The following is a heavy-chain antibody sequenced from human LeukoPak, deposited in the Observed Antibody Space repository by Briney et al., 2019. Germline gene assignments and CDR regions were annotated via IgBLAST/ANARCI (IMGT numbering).Heavy chain of an antibody. J-gene: IGHJ4*02. CDR2: ISRNGGRT. Sequence: GGTLRLSCSASGFTFSTYAMHWVRQAPGKGLEYVSAISRNGGRTYYADSVKGRFTISRDNSKNTLYLQMSTVSAEDTAVYYCVEDLPSGGGVDYWGQGTLVTVSS. V-gene: IGHV3-64D*06. CDR3: VEDLPSGGGVDY. CDR1: GFTFSTYA. D-gene: IGHD3-10*01.